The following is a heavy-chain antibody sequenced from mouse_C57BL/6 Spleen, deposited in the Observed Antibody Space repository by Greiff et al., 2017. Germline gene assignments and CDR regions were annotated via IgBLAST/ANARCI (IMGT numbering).Heavy chain of an antibody. Sequence: EVQRVESGPGLVKPSQSLSLTCSVTGYSITSGYYWNWIRQFPGNKLEWMGYISYDGSNNYNPSLKNRISITRDTSKNQFFLKLNSVTTEDTATYYCARDLMVTTVVATSPHWYFDVWGTGTTVTVSS. V-gene: IGHV3-6*01. J-gene: IGHJ1*03. CDR3: ARDLMVTTVVATSPHWYFDV. CDR1: GYSITSGYY. D-gene: IGHD1-1*01. CDR2: ISYDGSN.